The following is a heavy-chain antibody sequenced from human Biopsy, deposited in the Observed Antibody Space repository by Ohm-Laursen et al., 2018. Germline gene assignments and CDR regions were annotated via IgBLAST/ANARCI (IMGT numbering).Heavy chain of an antibody. CDR1: GFTFTNYA. D-gene: IGHD2-8*01. J-gene: IGHJ5*02. Sequence: GSLRLSYTASGFTFTNYAMSWVRQAPGKGLEWVSSISASDDSKYYGDSVKGRFTISRDSSTNTLYLQMNGLRADDTAVYYCATGPVQMVYANLRGEFASWGQGALVTVSS. CDR2: ISASDDSK. V-gene: IGHV3-23*01. CDR3: ATGPVQMVYANLRGEFAS.